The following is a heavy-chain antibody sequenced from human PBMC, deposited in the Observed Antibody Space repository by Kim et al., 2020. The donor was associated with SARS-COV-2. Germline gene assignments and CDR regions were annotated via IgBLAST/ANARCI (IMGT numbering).Heavy chain of an antibody. J-gene: IGHJ4*02. CDR3: ANLRPFSSSWPPN. CDR2: ISGSGGTT. CDR1: GFTFHSYA. D-gene: IGHD6-13*01. V-gene: IGHV3-23*01. Sequence: GGSLRLSCAASGFTFHSYAMSWVRQGPGKGLEWVSTISGSGGTTYYADSVKGRFTISRDNSKNTLYLQMNSLRAEDTAVYFCANLRPFSSSWPPNWGQGTLGTVSS.